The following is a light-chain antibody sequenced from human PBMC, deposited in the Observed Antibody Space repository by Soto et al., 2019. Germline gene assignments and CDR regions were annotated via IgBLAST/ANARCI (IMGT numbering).Light chain of an antibody. CDR1: QDFDNS. CDR3: QQRSNWPPIT. CDR2: DAS. J-gene: IGKJ5*01. Sequence: EIVLTQSPATLSLSPGERATLSCRASQDFDNSLAWYQQKPGQAPRLLIYDASNRATGIPARFSGSGSGTDFTLTISSLEPEDVAVYYCQQRSNWPPITFGQGTRLEIK. V-gene: IGKV3-11*01.